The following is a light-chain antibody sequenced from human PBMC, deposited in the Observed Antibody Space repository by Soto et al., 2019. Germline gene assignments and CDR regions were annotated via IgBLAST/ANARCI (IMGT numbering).Light chain of an antibody. CDR3: RQYSSYPYS. V-gene: IGKV1-5*01. Sequence: DIQMTHSPSTLSASVGDRVTITCRATQSISSWLAWYQQKPGKAPKLLIYDASRLESGVPSRFSGSGSGTEFTLTISSLQHVDFATYYCRQYSSYPYSFGQETKVDIK. J-gene: IGKJ2*01. CDR2: DAS. CDR1: QSISSW.